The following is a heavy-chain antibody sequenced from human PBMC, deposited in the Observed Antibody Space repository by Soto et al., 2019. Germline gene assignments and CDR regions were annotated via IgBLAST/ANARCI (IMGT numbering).Heavy chain of an antibody. Sequence: PGESLKISCKASGYRFSTYWIGWVRQRPGKGPEWMAIIYPGDSDTRENPSFQGQVTISADKSSNTVHLQWRSLKASDTAIYCCARLGGIVDTGTWIQWGKGTPVTVSS. CDR3: ARLGGIVDTGTWIQ. D-gene: IGHD1-26*01. CDR2: IYPGDSDT. V-gene: IGHV5-51*01. CDR1: GYRFSTYW. J-gene: IGHJ4*02.